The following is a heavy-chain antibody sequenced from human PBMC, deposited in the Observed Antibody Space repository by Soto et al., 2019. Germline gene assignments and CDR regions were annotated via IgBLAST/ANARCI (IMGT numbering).Heavy chain of an antibody. D-gene: IGHD2-2*01. J-gene: IGHJ4*02. CDR1: GFFFSSYT. CDR3: AKARDQPWVRLPFDY. CDR2: FSATSENT. Sequence: EVQLLESGGGLVQPGGSLRLSCVGSGFFFSSYTMTWVRQAPGKGLEWVSSFSATSENTYYADSVRGRFTISRDNSKNPLFLQMNSLTAEATAMYYCAKARDQPWVRLPFDYWGQGILVIVSS. V-gene: IGHV3-23*01.